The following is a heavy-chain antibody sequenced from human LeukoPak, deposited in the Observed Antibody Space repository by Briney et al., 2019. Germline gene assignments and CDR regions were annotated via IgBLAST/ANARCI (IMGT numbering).Heavy chain of an antibody. CDR2: IYPGDSDT. CDR1: GYSFSSYW. Sequence: GESLKISCKGSGYSFSSYWIGWVRQMPGKGLELMGIIYPGDSDTTYSPSFQGQVTISADKSISTAYLQWSSLKASDTAMYYCARHSGSRSYDAFDIWGQGTMVTVSS. J-gene: IGHJ3*02. D-gene: IGHD3-10*01. V-gene: IGHV5-51*01. CDR3: ARHSGSRSYDAFDI.